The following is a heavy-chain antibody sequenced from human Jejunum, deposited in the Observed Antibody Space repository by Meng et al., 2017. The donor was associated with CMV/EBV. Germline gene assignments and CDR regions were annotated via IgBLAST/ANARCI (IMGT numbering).Heavy chain of an antibody. D-gene: IGHD3-10*01. CDR2: IYYSGST. J-gene: IGHJ5*02. CDR3: ARRSPYYPVDP. Sequence: VSGGSISSSNYYWGWSRQPPGKGLEWIGSIYYSGSTYYNPSLKGRVTISVDTSKNQFSLKLNSVTAADTAVYYCARRSPYYPVDPWGQGTRVTVSS. V-gene: IGHV4-39*01. CDR1: GGSISSSNYY.